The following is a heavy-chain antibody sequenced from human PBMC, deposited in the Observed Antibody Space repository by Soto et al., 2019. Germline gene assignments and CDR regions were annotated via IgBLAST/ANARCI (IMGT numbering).Heavy chain of an antibody. CDR2: IIPILGIA. CDR3: ARGWLRSSGGDY. J-gene: IGHJ4*02. D-gene: IGHD5-12*01. CDR1: GGTLSSYT. V-gene: IGHV1-69*02. Sequence: SVKVSCKASGGTLSSYTISWVRQAPGQGLEWMGRIIPILGIANYAQKFQGRVTITADKSTSTAYMELSSLRSEDTAVYYCARGWLRSSGGDYWGQGTLVTVSS.